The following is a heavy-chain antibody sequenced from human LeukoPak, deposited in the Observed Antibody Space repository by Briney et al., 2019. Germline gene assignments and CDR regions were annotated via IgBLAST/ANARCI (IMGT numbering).Heavy chain of an antibody. CDR2: IYYSGST. D-gene: IGHD1-26*01. Sequence: SETLSLTCTVSGGSISSSSYYWGWIRQPPGKGLEWIGSIYYSGSTYYNPSLKSRVTISVDTSKNQFSLKLSSVTAADTAVYYCARDSGGAVNWFDPWGQGTLVTVSS. J-gene: IGHJ5*02. V-gene: IGHV4-39*07. CDR3: ARDSGGAVNWFDP. CDR1: GGSISSSSYY.